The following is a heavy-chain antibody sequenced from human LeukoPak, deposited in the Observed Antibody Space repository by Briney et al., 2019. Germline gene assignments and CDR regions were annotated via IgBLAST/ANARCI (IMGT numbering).Heavy chain of an antibody. D-gene: IGHD7-27*01. J-gene: IGHJ4*02. V-gene: IGHV3-48*01. CDR1: GFTFSRYS. CDR2: ISGSSSSK. Sequence: PGGSLRLSCAASGFTFSRYSMSWVRQAPGKGLEWVSYISGSSSSKFYADSVRGRFTISRDNAKNSLYLQINSLRAEDTAVYFCARDQTGDPFDYWGQGTLVTVSS. CDR3: ARDQTGDPFDY.